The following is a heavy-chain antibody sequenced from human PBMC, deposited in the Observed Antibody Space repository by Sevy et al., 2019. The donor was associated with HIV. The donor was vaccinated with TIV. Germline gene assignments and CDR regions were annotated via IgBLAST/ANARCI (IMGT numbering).Heavy chain of an antibody. D-gene: IGHD1-7*01. Sequence: GGSLRLSCAASEFTFSKYWMGWVRQAPGKGLEWVANIKQDAGQKYYVDSVKGRFTISRDNAKNSLYLQMNSLRAEDTAVYFCARDDGNYYFHYWGQGTLVTVSS. CDR3: ARDDGNYYFHY. CDR1: EFTFSKYW. CDR2: IKQDAGQK. V-gene: IGHV3-7*01. J-gene: IGHJ4*02.